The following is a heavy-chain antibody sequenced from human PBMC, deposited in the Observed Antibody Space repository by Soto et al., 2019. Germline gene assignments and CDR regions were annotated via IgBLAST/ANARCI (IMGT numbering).Heavy chain of an antibody. CDR2: IYYSGST. Sequence: SETLSLTCTVSGGSIGGYYWSWIRQSPEKGLEWIGNIYYSGSTLYNPSLKSRVTVSLDTSKNQFSLKLTSVTAADTAVYYCARHFWSGYDIPKLSWFDPWGQGTLVTVSS. CDR1: GGSIGGYY. D-gene: IGHD3-3*01. CDR3: ARHFWSGYDIPKLSWFDP. J-gene: IGHJ5*02. V-gene: IGHV4-59*08.